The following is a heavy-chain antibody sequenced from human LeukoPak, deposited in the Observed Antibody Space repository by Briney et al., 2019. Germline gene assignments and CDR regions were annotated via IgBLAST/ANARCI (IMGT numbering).Heavy chain of an antibody. CDR2: ISYDGSNK. CDR1: GFTFSSYG. Sequence: AGGSLRLSCAASGFTFSSYGMHWVRQAPGKGLEWVAVISYDGSNKYYADSVKGRLTISRDNSKNTLYLQMNSLRAEDTAVYYCARRPAVGPIDYWGQGTLVTVSS. CDR3: ARRPAVGPIDY. D-gene: IGHD1-26*01. V-gene: IGHV3-30*03. J-gene: IGHJ4*02.